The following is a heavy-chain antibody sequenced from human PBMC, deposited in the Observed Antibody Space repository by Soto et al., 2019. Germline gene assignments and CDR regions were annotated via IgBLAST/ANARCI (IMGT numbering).Heavy chain of an antibody. CDR1: GGTFSSYA. CDR2: IIPIFGTA. CDR3: ASHFGYSGYVPDYYYYYGMDV. Sequence: SVKVSCKASGGTFSSYAISWVRQAPGQGLEWMGGIIPIFGTANYAQKFQGRVTITADKSTSTAYMELSSLRSEDTAVYYCASHFGYSGYVPDYYYYYGMDVWGQGTTVTVSS. D-gene: IGHD5-12*01. V-gene: IGHV1-69*06. J-gene: IGHJ6*02.